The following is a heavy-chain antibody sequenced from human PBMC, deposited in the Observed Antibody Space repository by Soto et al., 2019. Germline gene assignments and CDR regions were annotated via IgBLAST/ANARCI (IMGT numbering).Heavy chain of an antibody. CDR3: ASQAFDY. CDR2: IWHDGSKK. CDR1: GFIFRDYG. Sequence: GGSLRPSCTASGFIFRDYGMQWVRQAPGKGLEWLAFIWHDGSKKYYADSLKGRFNISRDNSKNTMYLQMSSPTVEDTAVYYCASQAFDYWGQGTLVTVSS. J-gene: IGHJ4*02. V-gene: IGHV3-33*01.